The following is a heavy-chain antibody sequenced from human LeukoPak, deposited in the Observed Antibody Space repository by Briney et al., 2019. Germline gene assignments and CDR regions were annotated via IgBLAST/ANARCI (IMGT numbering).Heavy chain of an antibody. D-gene: IGHD3-10*01. J-gene: IGHJ4*02. CDR2: INPSGGT. Sequence: SETLSLTCAVSGESFSGYYWNWIRQPPGNGLEWIGEINPSGGTNYSPSLKSRVTISVDTSTNQFSLKVTSVTAADTAVYYCARGSNRARSANWGRGIQVTVSS. V-gene: IGHV4-34*01. CDR1: GESFSGYY. CDR3: ARGSNRARSAN.